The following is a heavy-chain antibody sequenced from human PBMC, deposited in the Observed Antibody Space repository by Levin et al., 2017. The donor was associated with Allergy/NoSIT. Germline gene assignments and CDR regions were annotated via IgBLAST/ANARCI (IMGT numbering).Heavy chain of an antibody. Sequence: GGSLRLSCAASGFTFSSYGMHWVRQAPGKGLEWVAVIWYDGSNKYYADSVKGRFTISRDNSKNTLYLQMNSLRAEDTAVYYCARMQLVFQPYFDYWGQGTLVTVSS. CDR1: GFTFSSYG. CDR3: ARMQLVFQPYFDY. V-gene: IGHV3-33*01. J-gene: IGHJ4*02. D-gene: IGHD6-13*01. CDR2: IWYDGSNK.